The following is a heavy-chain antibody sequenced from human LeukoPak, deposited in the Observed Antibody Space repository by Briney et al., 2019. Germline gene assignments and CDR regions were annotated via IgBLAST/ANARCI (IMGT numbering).Heavy chain of an antibody. V-gene: IGHV1-2*02. D-gene: IGHD3-3*01. J-gene: IGHJ4*02. CDR1: GYTFTSYD. CDR3: ARGPSVITIFGVVTIPDY. Sequence: ASVKVSCKASGYTFTSYDINWVRQATGQGLEWMGWINPNSGGTNYAQKFQGRVTMTRDTSISTAYMELSRLRSDDTAVYYCARGPSVITIFGVVTIPDYWGQGTLVTVSS. CDR2: INPNSGGT.